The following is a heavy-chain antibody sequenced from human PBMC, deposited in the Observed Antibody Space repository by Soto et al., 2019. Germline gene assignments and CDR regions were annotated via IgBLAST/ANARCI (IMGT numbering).Heavy chain of an antibody. J-gene: IGHJ4*02. CDR2: ISYDGSNK. CDR3: ARDPYPSPSVIQGDY. Sequence: PGGSLRLSCAASGFTFSSYAMHWVRQAPGKGLEWVAVISYDGSNKYYADSVKGRFTISRDNSKNTLYLQMNSLRAEDTAVYYCARDPYPSPSVIQGDYWGQGTLVTVSS. CDR1: GFTFSSYA. V-gene: IGHV3-30-3*01. D-gene: IGHD3-22*01.